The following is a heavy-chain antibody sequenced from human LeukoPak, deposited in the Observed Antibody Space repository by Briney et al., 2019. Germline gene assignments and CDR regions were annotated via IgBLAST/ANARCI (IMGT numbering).Heavy chain of an antibody. CDR2: LYARGGNT. D-gene: IGHD6-6*01. V-gene: IGHV3-23*01. CDR3: AKDGRYSSSCDY. Sequence: GGSLRLSCAASEFTFSSHAMTWVRQAPGKGLEWVSALYARGGNTYYSDSVKGRFTISRDNSKNTLYLQMDNLRAEDTAVYYCAKDGRYSSSCDYWGQGTLVTVSS. CDR1: EFTFSSHA. J-gene: IGHJ4*02.